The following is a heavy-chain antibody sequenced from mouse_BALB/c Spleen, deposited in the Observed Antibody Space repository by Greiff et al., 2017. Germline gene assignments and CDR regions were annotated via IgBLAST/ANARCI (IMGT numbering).Heavy chain of an antibody. CDR1: GYTFTDYV. CDR3: AREGTTALDY. D-gene: IGHD1-2*01. Sequence: VQLQQSGPELVKPGASVKMSCKASGYTFTDYVISWVKQRTGQGLEWIGEIYPGDGDTNYNGKFKGKATLTADKSSSTAYMQLSSLTSEDSAVYFCAREGTTALDYWGQGTTLTVSS. V-gene: IGHV1-81*01. J-gene: IGHJ2*01. CDR2: IYPGDGDT.